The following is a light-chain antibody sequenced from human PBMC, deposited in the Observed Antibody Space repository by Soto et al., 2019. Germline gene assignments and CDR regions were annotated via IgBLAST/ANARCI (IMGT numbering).Light chain of an antibody. CDR1: QTVSRSY. Sequence: EIVLTQSPGTLSLSPGESATLSCRASQTVSRSYLAWYQQKPGQAPRLLISGISTRATGIPDRFSGGGSGTDFTLTISSLQPEDFAAYYCQQDYNLPITFGQGTRLEI. CDR3: QQDYNLPIT. J-gene: IGKJ5*01. V-gene: IGKV3D-7*01. CDR2: GIS.